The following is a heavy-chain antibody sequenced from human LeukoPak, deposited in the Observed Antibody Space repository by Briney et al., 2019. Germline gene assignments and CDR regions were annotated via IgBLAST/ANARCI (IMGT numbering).Heavy chain of an antibody. CDR3: ARDGVGSGWYDY. J-gene: IGHJ4*02. V-gene: IGHV3-53*01. CDR2: IYSGGST. Sequence: GGSLRLSCAASGFTVRSNCMSWVRQAPGKGLEWVSVIYSGGSTYYADSVKGRFTISRDNSKNTLYLQMNSLRAEDTAVYYCARDGVGSGWYDYWGQGTLVTVSS. D-gene: IGHD6-19*01. CDR1: GFTVRSNC.